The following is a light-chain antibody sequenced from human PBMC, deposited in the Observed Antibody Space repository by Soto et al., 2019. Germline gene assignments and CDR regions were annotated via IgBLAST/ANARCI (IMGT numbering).Light chain of an antibody. CDR2: GAS. J-gene: IGKJ1*01. V-gene: IGKV1-17*01. CDR1: QAIRND. CDR3: LHHNNYPLT. Sequence: DIQMTQSPSSLSASVGDRVAITCRASQAIRNDLAWYQQKPGRAPNRLIYGASSLQRGVPPRFSGSGSGTEFTLTISSLQPEDFATYYCLHHNNYPLTFGQGTKVEIK.